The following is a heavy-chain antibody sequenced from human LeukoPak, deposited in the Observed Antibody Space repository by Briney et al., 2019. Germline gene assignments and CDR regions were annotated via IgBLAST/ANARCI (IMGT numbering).Heavy chain of an antibody. Sequence: ASVKVSCKASGYSSTSYGISWVRQTPGQGLEWMGIINPSGGSTSYAQKFQGRVTMTRDTSTGTVYMELSSLRSEDTAVYYCARRSAYSGSRYYFDYWGQGTLVTVSS. V-gene: IGHV1-46*01. J-gene: IGHJ4*02. CDR2: INPSGGST. CDR3: ARRSAYSGSRYYFDY. D-gene: IGHD1-26*01. CDR1: GYSSTSYG.